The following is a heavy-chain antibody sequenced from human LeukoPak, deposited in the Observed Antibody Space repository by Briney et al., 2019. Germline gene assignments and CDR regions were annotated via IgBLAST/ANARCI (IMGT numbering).Heavy chain of an antibody. V-gene: IGHV3-7*01. D-gene: IGHD3-10*01. Sequence: PGGSLSLSCAASGFTFSTYSMSWVRQAPGKGLEWVANINQVGTETFYVDSVKGRFTISRDNAKNSLYLQMSSLRAEDTAVYYCTQLLLRGPTAWGQGTLVTVSS. CDR2: INQVGTET. CDR1: GFTFSTYS. CDR3: TQLLLRGPTA. J-gene: IGHJ4*02.